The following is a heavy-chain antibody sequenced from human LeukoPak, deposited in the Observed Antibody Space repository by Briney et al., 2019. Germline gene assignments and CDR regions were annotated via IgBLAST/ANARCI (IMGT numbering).Heavy chain of an antibody. Sequence: SVTLSLTCAVYGGSFSGYCWSWIRQPPGKGLEWIGEINHSGSTNYNPSLKSRVTISVDTSKNQFSLKLSSVTAADTAVYYCARRPVRSRTPGRPYYFDYWGQGTLVTVSS. J-gene: IGHJ4*02. V-gene: IGHV4-34*01. CDR3: ARRPVRSRTPGRPYYFDY. D-gene: IGHD1-1*01. CDR1: GGSFSGYC. CDR2: INHSGST.